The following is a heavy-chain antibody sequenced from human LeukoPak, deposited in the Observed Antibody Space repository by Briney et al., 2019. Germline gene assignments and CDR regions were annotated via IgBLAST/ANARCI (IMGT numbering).Heavy chain of an antibody. CDR2: IYSDGST. J-gene: IGHJ5*02. CDR3: ARNPRTGDP. V-gene: IGHV3-66*01. D-gene: IGHD1-14*01. CDR1: GFTVNSNY. Sequence: GGSLRLSCAASGFTVNSNYMTWFRQAPGKGPEWVSVIYSDGSTFYADSVKGRFTISRDTSKNTLYLQMNSLRAEDAAVYYCARNPRTGDPWGQGTLVTVSS.